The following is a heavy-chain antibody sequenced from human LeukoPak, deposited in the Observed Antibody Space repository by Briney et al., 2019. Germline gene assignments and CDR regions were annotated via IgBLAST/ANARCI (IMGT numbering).Heavy chain of an antibody. V-gene: IGHV3-21*01. CDR3: ARVGSSSWDHGDY. CDR1: GFTFSSYS. J-gene: IGHJ4*02. CDR2: ISSSSYI. Sequence: GGSLRLSCAASGFTFSSYSMNWVRQAPGKGLEWVSSISSSSYIYYADSVKGRFTISRDNAKNSLYLQMNSLRAEDTAVYYCARVGSSSWDHGDYWGQGTLVTVSS. D-gene: IGHD6-13*01.